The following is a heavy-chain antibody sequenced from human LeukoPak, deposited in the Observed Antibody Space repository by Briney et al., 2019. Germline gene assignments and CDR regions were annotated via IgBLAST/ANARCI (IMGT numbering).Heavy chain of an antibody. CDR3: ARRTTGTKWFGY. CDR1: GYRFTNYW. J-gene: IGHJ4*02. CDR2: IYPGDSDT. Sequence: GESLKISCKGSGYRFTNYWIGWVRQMPGKGLEWMGIIYPGDSDTRYSPSFQGQVTISVDKSISTAHLQWSSLKASDPAMYYCARRTTGTKWFGYWGQGTLVTVSS. D-gene: IGHD1-1*01. V-gene: IGHV5-51*01.